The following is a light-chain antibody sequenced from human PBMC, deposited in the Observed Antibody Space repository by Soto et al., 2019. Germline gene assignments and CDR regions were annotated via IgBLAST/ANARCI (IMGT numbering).Light chain of an antibody. CDR2: DAS. Sequence: EIVLTQSPATLSLSPGERATLSCRASQSVSSYLAWYQQKPGQAPRLLIYDASNRATGIPARFSGSGSGTDFTLTIRSLEPEDFAVYYCQQRSNRPPLTFGGGTKVEIK. CDR1: QSVSSY. J-gene: IGKJ4*01. V-gene: IGKV3-11*01. CDR3: QQRSNRPPLT.